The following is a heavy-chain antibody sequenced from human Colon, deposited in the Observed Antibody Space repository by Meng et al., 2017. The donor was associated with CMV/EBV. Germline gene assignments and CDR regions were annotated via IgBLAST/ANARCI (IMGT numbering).Heavy chain of an antibody. D-gene: IGHD3-10*01. Sequence: GESLKISCAASGMTLSSYWMTWVRQAPGKGLEWVANIKQDGSETSYVDSVKGRFTISRDNAKNSLYLQMNNLRAEDTAAYYCARGQLWLDSWGQGTLVTVSS. CDR1: GMTLSSYW. V-gene: IGHV3-7*04. CDR2: IKQDGSET. J-gene: IGHJ5*01. CDR3: ARGQLWLDS.